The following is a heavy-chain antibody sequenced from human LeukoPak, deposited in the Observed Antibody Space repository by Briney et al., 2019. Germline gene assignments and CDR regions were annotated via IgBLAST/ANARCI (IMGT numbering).Heavy chain of an antibody. CDR2: INHSGSP. Sequence: SETLSLICAVYGGSFSGYYWRWIRQPPGRGLEWSGDINHSGSPNYNPSLKSRITISVDTSKSQFSLTLSSVTAADTAVYYCATLMGWVCSSTSCYYYYYMDVWGKGTTVTISS. V-gene: IGHV4-34*01. J-gene: IGHJ6*03. D-gene: IGHD2-2*01. CDR1: GGSFSGYY. CDR3: ATLMGWVCSSTSCYYYYYMDV.